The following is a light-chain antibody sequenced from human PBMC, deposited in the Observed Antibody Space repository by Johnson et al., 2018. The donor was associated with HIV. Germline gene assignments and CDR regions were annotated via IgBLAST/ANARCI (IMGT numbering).Light chain of an antibody. V-gene: IGLV1-51*01. CDR3: ATWDRSLSAGPYV. Sequence: QSMLTQPPSVSAAPGQKVTISCSGSSSNIGNNYVSWYQQLPGTAPKLLIYDNNKRPSGIPDRFSGSKSGTSATLGITGLQTGDEADYYCATWDRSLSAGPYVFGTGTKVTGL. J-gene: IGLJ1*01. CDR2: DNN. CDR1: SSNIGNNY.